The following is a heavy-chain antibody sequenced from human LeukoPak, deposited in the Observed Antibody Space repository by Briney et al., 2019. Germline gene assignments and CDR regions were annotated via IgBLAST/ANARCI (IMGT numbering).Heavy chain of an antibody. Sequence: SETLSLTCTISGGSISTYYWSWIRQPPGKGLEWIGYIYYSGSTNYNPSLKSRVTISVDTSTNQFSLKLSSVTAADTAVYYCARTGQSYYYGSGSYYPFDYWGQGTLVTVSS. D-gene: IGHD3-10*01. CDR1: GGSISTYY. CDR3: ARTGQSYYYGSGSYYPFDY. CDR2: IYYSGST. J-gene: IGHJ4*02. V-gene: IGHV4-59*08.